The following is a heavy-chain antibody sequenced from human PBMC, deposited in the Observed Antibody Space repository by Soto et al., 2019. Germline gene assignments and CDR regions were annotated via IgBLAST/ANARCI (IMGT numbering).Heavy chain of an antibody. J-gene: IGHJ6*02. CDR2: IIPIFGSA. D-gene: IGHD2-2*01. CDR3: ARDRAYCSSSSCYDNYYGMDV. V-gene: IGHV1-69*01. Sequence: QVQLVQSGAEVKKPGSSVKVSCKASGGTFSNYVISWVRQGPGQGLEWMGGIIPIFGSANYAQKFQGRVTMTADESTSTAYMELSSLRSEDTAVYYCARDRAYCSSSSCYDNYYGMDVWGQRTTVTVSS. CDR1: GGTFSNYV.